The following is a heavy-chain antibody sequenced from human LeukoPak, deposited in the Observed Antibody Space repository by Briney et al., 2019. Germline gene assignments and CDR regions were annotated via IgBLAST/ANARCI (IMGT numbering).Heavy chain of an antibody. CDR1: GGSISSSSYY. V-gene: IGHV4-39*01. CDR3: ARLVSSGWYLAGWYYFDY. J-gene: IGHJ4*02. CDR2: IYHSGST. Sequence: SETLSLTCTVSGGSISSSSYYWGWIRQPPGKGLEWIGSIYHSGSTYYNPSLKSRVTISVDTSKNQFSLKLSSVTAADTAVYYCARLVSSGWYLAGWYYFDYWGQGTLVTVSS. D-gene: IGHD6-19*01.